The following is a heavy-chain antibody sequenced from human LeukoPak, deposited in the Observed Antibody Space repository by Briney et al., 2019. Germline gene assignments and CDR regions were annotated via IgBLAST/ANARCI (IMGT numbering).Heavy chain of an antibody. CDR3: ARRYCSDTLCYFFDY. D-gene: IGHD2-8*01. CDR1: GYMFINYY. CDR2: INPNSGGT. V-gene: IGHV1-2*02. Sequence: ASVKVSCKASGYMFINYYMHWVRQAPGQGLEWMGWINPNSGGTDYVQKFQGRVTMTRDTSISTAYMELNRLTSDDTAVYYCARRYCSDTLCYFFDYWGQGPQVTVSS. J-gene: IGHJ4*02.